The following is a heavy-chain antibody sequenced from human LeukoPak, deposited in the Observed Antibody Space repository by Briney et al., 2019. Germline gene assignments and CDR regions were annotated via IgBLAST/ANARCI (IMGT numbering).Heavy chain of an antibody. CDR1: GFTFSSYG. Sequence: GESLRLSCAASGFTFSSYGMHWVRQAPGKGLEWVAVIWYDGSNKYYADSVKGRFTISRDNAKNSLYLQMNSLRAEDTAVYYCARDCSSTSCPSNLTQYYYYYGMDVWGQGTTVTVSS. CDR3: ARDCSSTSCPSNLTQYYYYYGMDV. J-gene: IGHJ6*02. V-gene: IGHV3-33*01. D-gene: IGHD2-2*01. CDR2: IWYDGSNK.